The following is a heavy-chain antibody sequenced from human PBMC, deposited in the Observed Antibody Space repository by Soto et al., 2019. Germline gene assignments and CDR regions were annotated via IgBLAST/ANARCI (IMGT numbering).Heavy chain of an antibody. CDR1: GFTFSSYG. CDR3: AREHYCSSTSCYRDYYGMDV. J-gene: IGHJ6*02. D-gene: IGHD2-2*01. CDR2: IWYDGSNK. V-gene: IGHV3-33*01. Sequence: GGSLRLSCAASGFTFSSYGMHWVRQAPGKGLEWVAVIWYDGSNKYYADSVKGRFTISRDNSKNTLYLQMNSLRAEDTAVYYCAREHYCSSTSCYRDYYGMDVWGPGTTVTV.